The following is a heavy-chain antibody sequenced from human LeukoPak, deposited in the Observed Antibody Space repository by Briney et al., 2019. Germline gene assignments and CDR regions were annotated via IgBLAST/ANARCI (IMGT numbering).Heavy chain of an antibody. CDR2: IEEDGSEI. CDR3: VTDQTGRHPYFFDY. V-gene: IGHV3-7*01. CDR1: GFNFSTYW. D-gene: IGHD3-10*01. Sequence: PGGSLRLSCAASGFNFSTYWMTWVRQVLGKGLEWVANIEEDGSEIYYVDAVKGRFSISRDNAKTSLYLQMNNLSVADTAVYYCVTDQTGRHPYFFDYWGQGTLVTVSS. J-gene: IGHJ4*02.